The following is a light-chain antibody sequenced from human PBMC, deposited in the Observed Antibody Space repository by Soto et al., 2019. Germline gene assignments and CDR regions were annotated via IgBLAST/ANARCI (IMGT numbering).Light chain of an antibody. CDR3: GTWDSSLSAVV. J-gene: IGLJ2*01. V-gene: IGLV1-51*02. CDR1: SSNIENNY. CDR2: ENN. Sequence: QSVLTQPPSVSAAPGQKVTISCSGSSSNIENNYVSWYQQLPGSAPKLLIFENNKRPSGIPDRFSGSKSGTSATLGITGLQSGDEADYHCGTWDSSLSAVVFGGGTKVTVL.